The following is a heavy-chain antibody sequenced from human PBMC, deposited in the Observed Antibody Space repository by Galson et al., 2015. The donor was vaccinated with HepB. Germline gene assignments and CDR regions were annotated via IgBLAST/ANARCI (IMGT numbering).Heavy chain of an antibody. V-gene: IGHV4-4*02. Sequence: SETLSLTCAVSGGSISSSNWWSWVRQPPGKGLEWIGEIYHSGSTNYNPSLKSRVTISVDKSKNQFSLKLSSVTAADTAVYYCARETKRYNWNYGAWFDPRGQGTLVTVSS. CDR3: ARETKRYNWNYGAWFDP. J-gene: IGHJ5*02. CDR2: IYHSGST. CDR1: GGSISSSNW. D-gene: IGHD1-7*01.